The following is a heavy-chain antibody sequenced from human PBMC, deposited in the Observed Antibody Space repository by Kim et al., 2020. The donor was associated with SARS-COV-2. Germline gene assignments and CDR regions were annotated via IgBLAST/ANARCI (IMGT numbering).Heavy chain of an antibody. CDR2: IYYSGST. D-gene: IGHD2-21*02. Sequence: SETLSLTCTVSGGSISSGGYYWSWIRQHPGKGLEWIGYIYYSGSTYYNPSLKSRVTISVDTSKNQFSLKLSSVTAADTAVYYCARDSGDCGGDCYFGYYYYGMDVWGQGTTVTVSS. CDR1: GGSISSGGYY. V-gene: IGHV4-31*03. CDR3: ARDSGDCGGDCYFGYYYYGMDV. J-gene: IGHJ6*02.